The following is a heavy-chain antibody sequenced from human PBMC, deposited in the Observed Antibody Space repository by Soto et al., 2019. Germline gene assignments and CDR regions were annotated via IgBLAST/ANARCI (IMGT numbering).Heavy chain of an antibody. CDR1: GGSISSYY. D-gene: IGHD3-3*01. CDR2: IYYSGST. J-gene: IGHJ5*02. Sequence: SETLSLTCTVSGGSISSYYWSWIRQPPGKGLEWIGYIYYSGSTNYNPSLKSRVTISVDTSKNQFSLKLSSVTAADTAVYYCARELYDFWSGYGVPAWFDPWGQGTLVTVSS. CDR3: ARELYDFWSGYGVPAWFDP. V-gene: IGHV4-59*01.